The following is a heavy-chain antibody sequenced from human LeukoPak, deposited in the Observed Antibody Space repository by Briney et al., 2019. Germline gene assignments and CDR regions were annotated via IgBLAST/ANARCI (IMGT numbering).Heavy chain of an antibody. Sequence: PGVSLRLSCAASGFTFDDYAMHWVRQTPGKGLEWVPLISDNGDTTFYSDSLRGRFTISRDNSKNSLYLQMNSLRIEDSALYYCARGEEGWLRSSDLGYWGQGTLVTVSS. CDR1: GFTFDDYA. V-gene: IGHV3-43*02. CDR3: ARGEEGWLRSSDLGY. CDR2: ISDNGDTT. D-gene: IGHD5-12*01. J-gene: IGHJ4*02.